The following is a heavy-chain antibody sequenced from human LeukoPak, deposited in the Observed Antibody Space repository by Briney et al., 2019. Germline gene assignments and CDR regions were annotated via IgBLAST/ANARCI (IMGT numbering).Heavy chain of an antibody. D-gene: IGHD3-22*01. CDR1: GFTFDDYA. CDR2: ISWNSGSI. J-gene: IGHJ4*02. CDR3: AKDRHTMIAELGY. V-gene: IGHV3-9*01. Sequence: GGSLRLSCSASGFTFDDYAMHWVRQAPGKGLQWVSGISWNSGSIVYADSVKGRFTISRDNAKNSLYLQMNSLRVEDTALYFCAKDRHTMIAELGYWGQGTLVTVSS.